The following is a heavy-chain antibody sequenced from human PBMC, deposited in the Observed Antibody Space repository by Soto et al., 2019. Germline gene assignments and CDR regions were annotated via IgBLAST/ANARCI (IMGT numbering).Heavy chain of an antibody. V-gene: IGHV1-2*02. CDR2: INPNSGGT. J-gene: IGHJ4*02. CDR3: ARVGYCTNGVCYPSYFDY. D-gene: IGHD2-8*01. Sequence: ASVKVSCKASGYTFTGYYMHWVRQAPGQGLEWMGWINPNSGGTNYAQKFQGRVTMTRDTSISTAYMELSRLRSDDTAVYYCARVGYCTNGVCYPSYFDYWGQGTLVTSPQ. CDR1: GYTFTGYY.